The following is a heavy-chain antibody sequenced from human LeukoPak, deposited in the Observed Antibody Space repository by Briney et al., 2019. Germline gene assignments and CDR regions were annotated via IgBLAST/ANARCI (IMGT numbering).Heavy chain of an antibody. D-gene: IGHD6-19*01. CDR1: GGTFSSYA. V-gene: IGHV1-69*13. Sequence: GASVKVSCKASGGTFSSYAISWVRQAPGQGLEWMGGIIPIFGTANYAQKFQGRVTITADESTSTAYMELSSLRSEDTAVYYCASRGEQWPGDWFDPWGQGTLVTVSS. CDR3: ASRGEQWPGDWFDP. J-gene: IGHJ5*02. CDR2: IIPIFGTA.